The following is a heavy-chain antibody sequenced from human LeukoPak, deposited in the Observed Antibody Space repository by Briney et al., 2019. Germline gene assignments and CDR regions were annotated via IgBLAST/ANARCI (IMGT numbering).Heavy chain of an antibody. J-gene: IGHJ5*02. CDR3: ARAKHSSSLGNWFDP. CDR1: GVSISSYY. Sequence: PSETLSLTCTVSGVSISSYYWSWIRQPPGKGLEWIGYIYYSGSTIYTPSLKSRVTISVDTSKNQFSLKLSSVTAADTAVYYCARAKHSSSLGNWFDPWGQGTLVTVSS. D-gene: IGHD6-6*01. V-gene: IGHV4-59*01. CDR2: IYYSGST.